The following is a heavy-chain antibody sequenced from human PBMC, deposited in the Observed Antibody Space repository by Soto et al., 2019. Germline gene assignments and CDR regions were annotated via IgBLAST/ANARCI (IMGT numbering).Heavy chain of an antibody. CDR2: INAGNGNT. CDR1: GYTFTSYA. Sequence: ASVKVSCKASGYTFTSYAMHWVRQAPGQRLEWMGWINAGNGNTKYSQKFQGRVTITRDTSASTAYMELSSLRAEDTAVYYCARGGSLYWYFDLWGRGTLVTVSS. D-gene: IGHD1-26*01. V-gene: IGHV1-3*01. J-gene: IGHJ2*01. CDR3: ARGGSLYWYFDL.